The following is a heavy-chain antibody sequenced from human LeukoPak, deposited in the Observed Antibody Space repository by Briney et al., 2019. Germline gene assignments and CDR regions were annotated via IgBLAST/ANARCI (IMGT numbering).Heavy chain of an antibody. J-gene: IGHJ5*02. CDR1: GGSFSGYY. V-gene: IGHV4-34*01. CDR2: INHSGST. Sequence: SETLSLTCAVYGGSFSGYYWSWIRQPPGKGLEWIGEINHSGSTNYNPSLKSRVTISVDTSKNQFSLKLSSVTAADTAVYYCARDPSSSWYGLGWFDPWGQGTLVTVSS. D-gene: IGHD6-13*01. CDR3: ARDPSSSWYGLGWFDP.